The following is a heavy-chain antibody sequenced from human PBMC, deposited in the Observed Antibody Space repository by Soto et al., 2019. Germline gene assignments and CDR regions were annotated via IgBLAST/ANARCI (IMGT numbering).Heavy chain of an antibody. CDR2: IYYSGTT. Sequence: QLLESGPGLVKPSETLSLTCTVSGGSISSNNYYWGWIRQPPRKGLEWIGSIYYSGTTYYNPSLKSRLTISVDTSKNQFSLKLSSVTAADTAVYYCARHRLLTPPVYWGQGTLVTVSS. V-gene: IGHV4-39*01. CDR1: GGSISSNNYY. J-gene: IGHJ4*02. D-gene: IGHD1-26*01. CDR3: ARHRLLTPPVY.